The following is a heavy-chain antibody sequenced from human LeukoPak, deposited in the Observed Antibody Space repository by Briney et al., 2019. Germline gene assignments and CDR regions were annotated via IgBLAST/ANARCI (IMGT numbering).Heavy chain of an antibody. CDR1: GGSFSGYY. CDR2: INHSGST. J-gene: IGHJ3*02. Sequence: PSETLSLTCAVYGGSFSGYYWSWIRQPPGKGLEWIGEINHSGSTNYNPSLKSRVTISVDTPKNQFSLKLSSVTAADTAVYYCAREAYYYDSSGYRDAFDIWGQGTMVTVSS. V-gene: IGHV4-34*01. D-gene: IGHD3-22*01. CDR3: AREAYYYDSSGYRDAFDI.